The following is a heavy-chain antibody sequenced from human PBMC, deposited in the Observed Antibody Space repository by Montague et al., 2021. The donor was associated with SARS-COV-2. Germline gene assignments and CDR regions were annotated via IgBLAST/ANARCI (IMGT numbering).Heavy chain of an antibody. CDR3: ARAQNTCFIANCVNYFEV. V-gene: IGHV4-59*01. CDR1: GGSISSYY. J-gene: IGHJ4*02. CDR2: AHYTGST. D-gene: IGHD1-1*01. Sequence: SETLSLTCEVSGGSISSYYWSWIRQSPGKGLEWIGYAHYTGSTKYSPSLKTRVTLSLDTPKNRFSLKLSSVTAADTAVYYCARAQNTCFIANCVNYFEVWGLGALVTVSS.